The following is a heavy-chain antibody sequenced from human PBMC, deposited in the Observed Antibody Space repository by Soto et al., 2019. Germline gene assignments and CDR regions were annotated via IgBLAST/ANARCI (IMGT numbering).Heavy chain of an antibody. CDR3: ARDFPLTYYYDSSGPSFDY. V-gene: IGHV3-21*01. Sequence: GGSLRLSCAASGFTFSSYSMNWVRQAPGKGLEWVSSISSSSSYIYYADSVKGRFTISRDNAKNSLYLQMNSLRAEDTAVYYCARDFPLTYYYDSSGPSFDYWGQGTLVTVSS. J-gene: IGHJ4*02. CDR2: ISSSSSYI. CDR1: GFTFSSYS. D-gene: IGHD3-22*01.